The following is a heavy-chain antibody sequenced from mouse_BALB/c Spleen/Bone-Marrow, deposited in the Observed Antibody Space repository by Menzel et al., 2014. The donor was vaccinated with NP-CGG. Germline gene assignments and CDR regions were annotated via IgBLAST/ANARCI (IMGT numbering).Heavy chain of an antibody. D-gene: IGHD2-14*01. Sequence: VMLVESGTGLVAPSQSLSITCTVSGFSLTSYGVCWVRQPPGRGLEWLGVIWGDGSTNYHSALISRLSISRDNSKSQVLLKLNSLQTDDTATYYCAKQDYYRYDYAMDYWGQGTSVTVSS. CDR3: AKQDYYRYDYAMDY. CDR1: GFSLTSYG. J-gene: IGHJ4*01. V-gene: IGHV2-3*01. CDR2: IWGDGST.